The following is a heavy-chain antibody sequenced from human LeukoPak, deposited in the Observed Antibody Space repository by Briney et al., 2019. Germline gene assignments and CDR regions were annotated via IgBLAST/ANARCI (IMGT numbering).Heavy chain of an antibody. CDR3: ATVRGGNTRDFDY. Sequence: GGSLRLSCAASGFTFSSYNMNWVRQAPGKGLEWVSSISSSSGYIYYADSVKGRFTISRDNAKNSLYLQMNSLRAEDTAVYHCATVRGGNTRDFDYWAREPWSPSPQ. V-gene: IGHV3-21*01. J-gene: IGHJ4*02. CDR1: GFTFSSYN. CDR2: ISSSSGYI. D-gene: IGHD3-10*01.